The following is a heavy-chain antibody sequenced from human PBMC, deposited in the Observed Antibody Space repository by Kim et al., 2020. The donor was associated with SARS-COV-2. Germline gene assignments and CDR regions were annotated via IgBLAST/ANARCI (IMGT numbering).Heavy chain of an antibody. J-gene: IGHJ6*02. CDR3: AGAKDYYHSSGYQEFHYFYALDV. Sequence: GGSLRLSCAASGFTFSNYWIHWVRQAPGKGLVWVSRINSDGSSAVYADSVKGRFTTSRDNARNAVYLEMNSLRAEDMAVYYCAGAKDYYHSSGYQEFHYFYALDVWGQGATVTVSS. CDR2: INSDGSSA. CDR1: GFTFSNYW. V-gene: IGHV3-74*01. D-gene: IGHD3-22*01.